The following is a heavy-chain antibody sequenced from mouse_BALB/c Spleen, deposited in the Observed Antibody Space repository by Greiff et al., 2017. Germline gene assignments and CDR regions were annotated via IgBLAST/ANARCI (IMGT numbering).Heavy chain of an antibody. CDR3: ARLNDWYFDV. V-gene: IGHV1-66*01. CDR2: IFPGSGNT. Sequence: QVQLQQSGPELVKPGASVKISCKASGYSFTSYYIHWVKQRPGQGLEWIGWIFPGSGNTKYNEKFKGKATLTADTSSSTAYMQLSSLTSEDSAVYFCARLNDWYFDVWGAGTTVTVSS. J-gene: IGHJ1*01. CDR1: GYSFTSYY.